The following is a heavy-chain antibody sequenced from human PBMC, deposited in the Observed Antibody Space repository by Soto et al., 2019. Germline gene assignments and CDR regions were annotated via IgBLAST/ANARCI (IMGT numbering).Heavy chain of an antibody. Sequence: QVQLVQSGAEVKQPGASVKVSCKASGYTFTNYGFTWVRQAPGQGLEWMGWISTYNGNTKYAQKVQGRLTMTTDTSTSTANMELTSLRSYDTAVYYCARTTVTASYYYMDVWGKGTTVTVSS. D-gene: IGHD4-17*01. J-gene: IGHJ6*03. CDR3: ARTTVTASYYYMDV. CDR2: ISTYNGNT. V-gene: IGHV1-18*01. CDR1: GYTFTNYG.